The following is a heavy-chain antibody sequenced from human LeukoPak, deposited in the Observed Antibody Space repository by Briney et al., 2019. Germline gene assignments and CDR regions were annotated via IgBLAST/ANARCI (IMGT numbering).Heavy chain of an antibody. CDR3: AKDPIAVAGNNYYRMDV. D-gene: IGHD6-19*01. J-gene: IGHJ6*02. CDR2: ISSDGTNK. Sequence: PGGSLRLSCAASGFTFSRYGMYWVRQAPGKGLEWVAVISSDGTNKYYADSVKGRFTISRDNSKNTLYLQMNSLRAGDTAVYYCAKDPIAVAGNNYYRMDVWGQGTTVSVSS. CDR1: GFTFSRYG. V-gene: IGHV3-30*18.